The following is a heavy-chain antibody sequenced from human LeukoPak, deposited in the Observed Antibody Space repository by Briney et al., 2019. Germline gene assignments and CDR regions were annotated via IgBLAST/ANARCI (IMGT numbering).Heavy chain of an antibody. J-gene: IGHJ5*02. CDR2: IIPIFGTA. Sequence: AASVKVSCKASGGTFSSYAISWVRQAPGQGLEWMGGIIPIFGTANYAQKFQGRVTITADESTSTAYMELSSLRSEDTAVYYCATMVRGVRPFDPWGQGTLVTVSS. CDR1: GGTFSSYA. CDR3: ATMVRGVRPFDP. D-gene: IGHD3-10*01. V-gene: IGHV1-69*13.